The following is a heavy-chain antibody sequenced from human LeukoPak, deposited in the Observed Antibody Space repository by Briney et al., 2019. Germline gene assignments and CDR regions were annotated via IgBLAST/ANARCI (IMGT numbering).Heavy chain of an antibody. CDR1: GYTFTSYY. D-gene: IGHD3-3*01. CDR2: INPSGGST. Sequence: GASVKVSCKASGYTFTSYYMHWVRQAPGQGLEWMGIINPSGGSTSYAQKFQGGVTMTRDTSTSTAYMELRSLRSDDTAVYYCARVEDITIFGVVTPYYFDYWGQGTLVTVSS. J-gene: IGHJ4*02. V-gene: IGHV1-46*01. CDR3: ARVEDITIFGVVTPYYFDY.